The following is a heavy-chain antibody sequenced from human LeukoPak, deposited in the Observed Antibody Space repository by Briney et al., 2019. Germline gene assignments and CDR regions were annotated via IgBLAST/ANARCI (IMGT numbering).Heavy chain of an antibody. J-gene: IGHJ4*02. V-gene: IGHV3-21*01. CDR3: ARDPNYYPSHFDY. D-gene: IGHD3-10*01. Sequence: GGSLRLSCAVSGFTFSSFAVHWVRQAPGKGLEWVSSISSSSSYIYYADSVKGRFTISRDNAKNSLYLQMNSLRAEDTAVYYCARDPNYYPSHFDYWGQGTLVTVSS. CDR1: GFTFSSFA. CDR2: ISSSSSYI.